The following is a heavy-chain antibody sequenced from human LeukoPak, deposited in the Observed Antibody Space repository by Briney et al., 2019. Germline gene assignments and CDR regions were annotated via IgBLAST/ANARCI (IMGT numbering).Heavy chain of an antibody. CDR2: ISAYNGDT. V-gene: IGHV1-18*01. Sequence: ASVKVSCKASGYTFTGSGISWVRQAPGQGLEWMGWISAYNGDTKYAQKLRGRVTMTTDTSTSTAYMELRSLRSDDTAVYYCATDKAAPVDTAMAPDYWGQGTLVTVSS. D-gene: IGHD5-18*01. CDR1: GYTFTGSG. J-gene: IGHJ4*02. CDR3: ATDKAAPVDTAMAPDY.